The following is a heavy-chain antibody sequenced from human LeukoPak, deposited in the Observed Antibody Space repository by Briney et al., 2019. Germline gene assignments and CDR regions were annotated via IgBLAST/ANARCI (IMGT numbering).Heavy chain of an antibody. V-gene: IGHV4-61*02. CDR2: IYTSGST. Sequence: SETLSLTCTVSGGSISTGTYYWSWIRQPAGKGLEWIGCIYTSGSTNYNPSLKSRVTISVDTSKNQFSLKLNSVTAADTAAYYCARGDYYGSGSYYNSAFDIWGQGTMVTVSS. CDR1: GGSISTGTYY. J-gene: IGHJ3*02. D-gene: IGHD3-10*01. CDR3: ARGDYYGSGSYYNSAFDI.